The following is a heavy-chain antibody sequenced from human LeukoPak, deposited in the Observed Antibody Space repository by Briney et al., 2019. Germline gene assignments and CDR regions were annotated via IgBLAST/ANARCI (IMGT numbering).Heavy chain of an antibody. D-gene: IGHD2-15*01. Sequence: GASVKVSCKASGYTFTGYYMHWVRQAPGQGLEWMGWINPNSGDTHYAQKFQGRVTVTRDTSISTTYMELIRLRSDDAAVYYCAREGYCSGDICYHKWFDPWGQGTLVTVSS. CDR3: AREGYCSGDICYHKWFDP. V-gene: IGHV1-2*02. J-gene: IGHJ5*02. CDR2: INPNSGDT. CDR1: GYTFTGYY.